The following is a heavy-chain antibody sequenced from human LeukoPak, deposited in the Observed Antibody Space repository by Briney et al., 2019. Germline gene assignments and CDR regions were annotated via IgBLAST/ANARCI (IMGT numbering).Heavy chain of an antibody. CDR1: GFTFSSYG. CDR3: ARELTPLVDY. J-gene: IGHJ4*02. V-gene: IGHV3-33*01. Sequence: PGRSLRLSCAASGFTFSSYGMHWVRQAPGKGLEWVAVIWYDGSNKYYADSVKGRFTISRDNSKNTLYLQVNSLRAEDTAVYYCARELTPLVDYWGQGTLVTVSS. CDR2: IWYDGSNK.